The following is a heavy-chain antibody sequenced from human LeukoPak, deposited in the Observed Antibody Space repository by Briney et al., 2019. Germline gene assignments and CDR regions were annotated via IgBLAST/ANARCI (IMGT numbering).Heavy chain of an antibody. CDR1: GGSISSNY. CDR2: IYYTGST. J-gene: IGHJ2*01. CDR3: ARHGYCRGGGCYPLGYFDL. Sequence: PSETLSLTCTVSGGSISSNYWSCIRQPPGKGLECIGYIYYTGSTTYNPSLKSRVTISVDTSKNQFSLKLSSVTAADTAVYYCARHGYCRGGGCYPLGYFDLWGRSTLVTVSS. V-gene: IGHV4-59*08. D-gene: IGHD2-15*01.